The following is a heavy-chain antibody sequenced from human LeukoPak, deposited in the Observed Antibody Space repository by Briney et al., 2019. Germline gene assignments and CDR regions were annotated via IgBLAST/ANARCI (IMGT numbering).Heavy chain of an antibody. CDR1: GFTFSSYG. D-gene: IGHD6-19*01. CDR2: IRYDGSNK. J-gene: IGHJ6*03. CDR3: AKAPGIAVAETRYYHMDV. Sequence: AGGSLRLSCAASGFTFSSYGMHWVRQAPGKGLEWVAFIRYDGSNKYYADSVKGRFTISRDNSKNTLYLQMNSLRAEDTAVYYCAKAPGIAVAETRYYHMDVWGKGTTVTISS. V-gene: IGHV3-30*02.